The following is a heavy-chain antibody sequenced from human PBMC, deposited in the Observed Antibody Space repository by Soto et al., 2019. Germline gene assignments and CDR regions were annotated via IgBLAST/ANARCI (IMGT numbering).Heavy chain of an antibody. CDR1: GYTFTGYY. D-gene: IGHD6-19*01. CDR3: ARVSGGSVAARV. V-gene: IGHV1-2*02. J-gene: IGHJ4*02. CDR2: INPNSGGT. Sequence: ASVKVSCKASGYTFTGYYMHWVRQAPGQGLEWMGWINPNSGGTNYAQKFQGRVTMTRDTSISTAYMELSRLRSDDTAVYYCARVSGGSVAARVWGQGTLVTVAS.